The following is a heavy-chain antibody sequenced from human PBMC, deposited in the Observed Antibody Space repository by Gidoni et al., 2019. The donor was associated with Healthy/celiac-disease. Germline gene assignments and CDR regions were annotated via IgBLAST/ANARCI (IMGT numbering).Heavy chain of an antibody. CDR3: ARGLTYYYDSSGYDAFDI. V-gene: IGHV1-8*01. Sequence: QVQLVQSGAEVKKPGASVKVSCKASGYTFTSYDITWVRQATGQGLEWMGWMNPNSGNTGYAQKFQGRVTMTRNTSISTAYMELSSLRSEDTAVYYCARGLTYYYDSSGYDAFDIWGQGTMVTVSS. J-gene: IGHJ3*02. CDR1: GYTFTSYD. CDR2: MNPNSGNT. D-gene: IGHD3-22*01.